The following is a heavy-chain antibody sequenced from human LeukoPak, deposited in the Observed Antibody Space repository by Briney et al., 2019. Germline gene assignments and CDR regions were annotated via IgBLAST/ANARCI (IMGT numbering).Heavy chain of an antibody. CDR3: ARHANLPHDAFDI. V-gene: IGHV4-59*08. CDR1: GYSISSGYY. D-gene: IGHD4/OR15-4a*01. J-gene: IGHJ3*02. Sequence: SETLSLTCTVSGYSISSGYYWSWIRQPPGKGLEWIGYIYYSGSTNYNPSLKSRVTISVDTSKNQFSLKLSSVTAADTAVYYCARHANLPHDAFDIWGQGTMVTVSS. CDR2: IYYSGST.